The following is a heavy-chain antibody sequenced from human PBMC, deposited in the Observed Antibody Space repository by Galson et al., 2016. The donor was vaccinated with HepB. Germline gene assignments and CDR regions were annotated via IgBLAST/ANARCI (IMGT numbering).Heavy chain of an antibody. J-gene: IGHJ4*02. D-gene: IGHD5-18*01. Sequence: SLRLSCAAPGFTLSSAYMSWVRQAPGKGLEWVGRIKSKTDGGTIDYAAPVKGTFSISRDDSTNTLYLHKNSLKTEDTAFYYCTALFSSYGLDSDYWGQGTMVTVSS. CDR3: TALFSSYGLDSDY. CDR2: IKSKTDGGTI. CDR1: GFTLSSAY. V-gene: IGHV3-15*01.